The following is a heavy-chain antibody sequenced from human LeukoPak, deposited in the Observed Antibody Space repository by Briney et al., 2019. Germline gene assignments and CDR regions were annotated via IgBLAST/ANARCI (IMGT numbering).Heavy chain of an antibody. J-gene: IGHJ4*02. CDR3: ARVYSSSWYGSYFDY. CDR2: IIPIFGTE. D-gene: IGHD6-13*01. V-gene: IGHV1-69*13. CDR1: GGTFSSYA. Sequence: VAAVKVSCKAFGGTFSSYAISWVRQAPGQGLEWMGGIIPIFGTENYAQMFQGRVTFIEDDSPRFAYLVQRRLRSEVPAVYYCARVYSSSWYGSYFDYWGQGTLVTVSS.